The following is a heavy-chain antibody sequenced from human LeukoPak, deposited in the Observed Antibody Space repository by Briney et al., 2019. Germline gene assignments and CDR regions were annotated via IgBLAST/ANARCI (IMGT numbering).Heavy chain of an antibody. CDR2: INHSGST. V-gene: IGHV4-34*01. Sequence: SETLSLTCAVYGGSFSGYYWSWIRQPPGKGLEWIGEINHSGSTNYNPSLKSRVTISVDPSKNQFSLKLSSVTAADTAVYYCARRTYTSRRYYYYYMDVWGKGTTVTVSS. D-gene: IGHD6-13*01. J-gene: IGHJ6*03. CDR3: ARRTYTSRRYYYYYMDV. CDR1: GGSFSGYY.